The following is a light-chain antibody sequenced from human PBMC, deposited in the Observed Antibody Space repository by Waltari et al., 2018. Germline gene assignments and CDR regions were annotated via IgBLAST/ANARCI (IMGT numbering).Light chain of an antibody. V-gene: IGKV3-11*01. CDR1: QSVSSY. CDR3: QQRSNWLT. CDR2: DAS. J-gene: IGKJ4*01. Sequence: EIVLTQSPATLSLSPGDRATLSCRASQSVSSYLAWYQQKPGQAPRLLLYDASNRATGIPARFSGSGSGTDFTLTISSLEPEDFAVYYCQQRSNWLTFGGGTKVEIK.